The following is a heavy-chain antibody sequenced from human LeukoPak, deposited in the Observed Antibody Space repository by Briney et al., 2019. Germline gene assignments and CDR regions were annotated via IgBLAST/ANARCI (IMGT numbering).Heavy chain of an antibody. CDR1: GGSISSSSYY. CDR2: IYYSGST. J-gene: IGHJ4*02. V-gene: IGHV4-30-4*01. CDR3: AREGFSPLYNWNARYFDY. Sequence: SETLSLTCTVSGGSISSSSYYWSWIRQPPGKGLEWIGYIYYSGSTYYNPSLKSRVTISVDTSKDQFSLKLSSVTAADTAVYYCAREGFSPLYNWNARYFDYWGQGTLVTVSS. D-gene: IGHD1-20*01.